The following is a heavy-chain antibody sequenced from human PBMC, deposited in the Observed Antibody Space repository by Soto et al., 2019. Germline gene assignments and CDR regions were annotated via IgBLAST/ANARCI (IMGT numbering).Heavy chain of an antibody. V-gene: IGHV3-30*03. D-gene: IGHD3-10*01. J-gene: IGHJ5*02. CDR2: ISSDGSSK. Sequence: PGGSLRLSCAASGFIFNDYAIHWVRQAPGKGLEWVALISSDGSSKYYAESVKGRFTISRDNSKNTVYLQMNSLRTDDTAMYHCARSAAVGGIYRKVVHWFDPWGQGTLVTVSS. CDR1: GFIFNDYA. CDR3: ARSAAVGGIYRKVVHWFDP.